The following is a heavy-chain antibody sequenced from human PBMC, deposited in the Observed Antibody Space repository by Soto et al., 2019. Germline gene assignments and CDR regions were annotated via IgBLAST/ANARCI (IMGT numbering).Heavy chain of an antibody. D-gene: IGHD2-2*01. CDR3: AKDFGVVARDYYYGMDV. J-gene: IGHJ6*02. CDR1: GFTFSSYG. V-gene: IGHV3-30*18. Sequence: QVQLVESGGGVVQPGRSLRLSCAASGFTFSSYGMHWVRQAPGKGLEWVAVISYDGSNKYYADSVKGRFTISRDNSKNTLYLQMNSLRAEDTAVYYCAKDFGVVARDYYYGMDVWGQGTTVTVSS. CDR2: ISYDGSNK.